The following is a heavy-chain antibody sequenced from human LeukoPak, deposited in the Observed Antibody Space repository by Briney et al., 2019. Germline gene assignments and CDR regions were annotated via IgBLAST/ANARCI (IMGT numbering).Heavy chain of an antibody. J-gene: IGHJ4*02. V-gene: IGHV4-31*03. CDR3: ARINCSSTSCYVFDY. Sequence: SETLSLTCTVSGGSISSGGYYWSWIRQHPGKGLEWIGYIYYSGSTYYNPSLKSRVTISVDTSKNQFSLKLSSVTAADPAVYYCARINCSSTSCYVFDYWGQGTLVTVSS. CDR1: GGSISSGGYY. D-gene: IGHD2-2*01. CDR2: IYYSGST.